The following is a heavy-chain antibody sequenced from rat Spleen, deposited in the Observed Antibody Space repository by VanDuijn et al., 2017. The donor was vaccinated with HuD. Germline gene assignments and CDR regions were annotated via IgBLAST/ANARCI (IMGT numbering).Heavy chain of an antibody. CDR1: GFTFSDYY. CDR3: TTGVYSLDY. Sequence: EVQLVESDGGLVQPGRSLKLSCAASGFTFSDYYMAWVRQAPTKGLEWVATISYDGSSTYYRDSVKGRFTISRDNAKSTLYLQMDSLRSEDTATYYCTTGVYSLDYWGQGVMVTVSS. D-gene: IGHD1-1*01. CDR2: ISYDGSST. J-gene: IGHJ2*01. V-gene: IGHV5-20*01.